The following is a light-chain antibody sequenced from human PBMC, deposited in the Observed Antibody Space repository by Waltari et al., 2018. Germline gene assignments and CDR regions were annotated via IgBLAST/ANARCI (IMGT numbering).Light chain of an antibody. CDR2: DIY. V-gene: IGLV2-11*01. CDR1: SRDIGGYEY. Sequence: QSALTQPRSVSGSPGQSVPMSCTGPSRDIGGYEYVSWYQQHPGKAPKLIIHDIYRRPSGVPDRFSASKSGNTASLTISGLQADDEADYYCCSYTGRKTWVFGGGTKVTVL. J-gene: IGLJ3*02. CDR3: CSYTGRKTWV.